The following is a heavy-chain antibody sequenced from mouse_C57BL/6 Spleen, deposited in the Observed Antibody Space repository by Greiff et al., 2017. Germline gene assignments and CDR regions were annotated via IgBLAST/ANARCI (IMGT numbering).Heavy chain of an antibody. J-gene: IGHJ2*01. Sequence: VKLQESGAELVKPGASVKISCKASGYAFSSYWMNWVKQRPGKGLEWIGQIYPGDGDTNYNGKFKGKATLTADKSSSTAYMQLSSLTSEDAAVYFCARSAGTSCFDYWGQGTTLTVSS. CDR2: IYPGDGDT. V-gene: IGHV1-80*01. CDR1: GYAFSSYW. D-gene: IGHD4-1*01. CDR3: ARSAGTSCFDY.